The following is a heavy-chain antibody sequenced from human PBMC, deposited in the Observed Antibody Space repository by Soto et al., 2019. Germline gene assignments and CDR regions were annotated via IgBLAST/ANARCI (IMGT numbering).Heavy chain of an antibody. D-gene: IGHD1-26*01. V-gene: IGHV4-39*01. J-gene: IGHJ5*02. CDR1: GGSISSSNYY. Sequence: QLQLQESGPGLVKPSETLSLTCTVSGGSISSSNYYWGWIRQPPGKGLEWIGSIYYSGSTYYNPSLKSRVTISVDTPKNQFSLKLSSVTAADTAVYYCATQEVGGSYVYTSHPWGQGTLVTVSS. CDR3: ATQEVGGSYVYTSHP. CDR2: IYYSGST.